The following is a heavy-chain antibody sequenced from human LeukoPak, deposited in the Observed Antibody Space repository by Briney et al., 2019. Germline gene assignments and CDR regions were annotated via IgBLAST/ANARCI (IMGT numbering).Heavy chain of an antibody. CDR1: GFTFSDYY. Sequence: NPGGSLRLSCAASGFTFSDYYMSWIRQAPGKGLEWVSYISSSGSTIYYADSVKGRFTISRDNAKNSLYLQMNSLRAEDTAVYYCASLVVPAANPRRRPYYYMDVWGKGTTVTVSS. V-gene: IGHV3-11*04. J-gene: IGHJ6*03. CDR2: ISSSGSTI. CDR3: ASLVVPAANPRRRPYYYMDV. D-gene: IGHD2-2*01.